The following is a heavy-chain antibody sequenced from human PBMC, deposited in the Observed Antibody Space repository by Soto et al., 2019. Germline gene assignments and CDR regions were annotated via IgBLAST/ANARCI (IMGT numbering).Heavy chain of an antibody. CDR3: ARSYGLTKKYYYYYGMDV. CDR2: IIPIFGTA. V-gene: IGHV1-69*01. D-gene: IGHD2-8*01. CDR1: GGVVRSYT. J-gene: IGHJ6*02. Sequence: CKASGGVVRSYTISWVRQPPGQGLEWMGGIIPIFGTANYAQKFQGRVTITADESTSTAYMELSSLRSEDTAVYYCARSYGLTKKYYYYYGMDVWGHGTTVTVS.